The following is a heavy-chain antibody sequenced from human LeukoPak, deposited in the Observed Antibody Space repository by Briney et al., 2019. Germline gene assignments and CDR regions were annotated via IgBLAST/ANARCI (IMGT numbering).Heavy chain of an antibody. D-gene: IGHD2-15*01. CDR1: GYTFTNYD. V-gene: IGHV1-8*01. CDR3: ATTTCSGARCFSYYFDY. Sequence: ASVKVSCKTSGYTFTNYDINWARQATGQGLEWMGWMNPNNGDTGYVQKFQGRVTMTRNTATSTAYMELRNLRSEDTAIYYCATTTCSGARCFSYYFDYWGQGSLVTVSS. CDR2: MNPNNGDT. J-gene: IGHJ4*02.